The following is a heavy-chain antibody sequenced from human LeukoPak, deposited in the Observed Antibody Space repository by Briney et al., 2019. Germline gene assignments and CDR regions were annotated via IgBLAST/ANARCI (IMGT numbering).Heavy chain of an antibody. D-gene: IGHD6-19*01. J-gene: IGHJ4*02. CDR2: INTNTGNP. CDR3: ARDQRSWYY. CDR1: GYTFSNHP. Sequence: ASVKVSCKASGYTFSNHPMNRVRQAPGQGLEWMGWINTNTGNPTYAQGFTGRFVFSLDTSVSTAYLQISSLKAEDTAVYYCARDQRSWYYWGQGTLVTVSP. V-gene: IGHV7-4-1*02.